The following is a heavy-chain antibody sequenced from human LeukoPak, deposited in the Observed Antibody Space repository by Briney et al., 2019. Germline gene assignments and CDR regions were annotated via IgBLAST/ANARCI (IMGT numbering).Heavy chain of an antibody. CDR2: IYTSGST. D-gene: IGHD3-10*01. Sequence: ASETLSLTCTVSGGSISSGSYYWSWIRQPAGKGLEWIGRIYTSGSTNYNPSLKSRVTISVDTSKNQFSLKLSSVTAADTAVYYYARDLRTYYYGSGSYYNFFDYWGQGTLVTVSS. J-gene: IGHJ4*02. V-gene: IGHV4-61*02. CDR1: GGSISSGSYY. CDR3: ARDLRTYYYGSGSYYNFFDY.